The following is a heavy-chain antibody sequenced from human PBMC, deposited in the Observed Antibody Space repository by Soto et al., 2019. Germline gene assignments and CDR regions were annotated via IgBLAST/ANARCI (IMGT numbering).Heavy chain of an antibody. J-gene: IGHJ4*02. CDR3: AREVEVIMAPHFDD. D-gene: IGHD3-10*01. CDR2: IYYSGIT. V-gene: IGHV4-30-4*01. Sequence: SETLSLTCTVSGGSISSSDYYWSWIRQPPGKGLEWIGYIYYSGITYYNPSLKSRVTISVDTSKNQFSLKLSSVTAADTAVYYCAREVEVIMAPHFDDWGQGTLVTVSS. CDR1: GGSISSSDYY.